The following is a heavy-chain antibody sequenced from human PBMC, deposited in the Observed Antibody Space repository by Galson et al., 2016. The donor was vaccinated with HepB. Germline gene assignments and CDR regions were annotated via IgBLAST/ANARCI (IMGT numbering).Heavy chain of an antibody. CDR3: ARFGTGLDY. Sequence: SLRLSCAASGFSFNTYGMHWVRQAPGKGLEWVARIWYAGSKKYYVDTVKGRFTISRNNSQNTLYLQMNSLRAEDTAVYYCARFGTGLDYWGQGTLVTVSS. V-gene: IGHV3-33*01. CDR1: GFSFNTYG. CDR2: IWYAGSKK. J-gene: IGHJ4*02. D-gene: IGHD3/OR15-3a*01.